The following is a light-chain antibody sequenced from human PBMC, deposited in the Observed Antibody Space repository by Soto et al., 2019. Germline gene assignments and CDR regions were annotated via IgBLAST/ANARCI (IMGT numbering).Light chain of an antibody. Sequence: EIVLAQSPGTLSLSPGERATLSCRASQSVSSSYLAWYQQNPGQAPRLFIYGASSRATGIPDRFSGSGSGTDFTLTISRLEPEDLAVYYCQQYGSSPPITFGQGTRLEIK. CDR3: QQYGSSPPIT. V-gene: IGKV3-20*01. CDR2: GAS. J-gene: IGKJ5*01. CDR1: QSVSSSY.